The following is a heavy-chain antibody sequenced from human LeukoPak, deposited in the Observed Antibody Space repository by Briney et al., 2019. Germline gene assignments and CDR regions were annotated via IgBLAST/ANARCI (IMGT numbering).Heavy chain of an antibody. CDR2: ISYDGSNK. Sequence: GRSLRLSCAASGFTFSSYGMHWVRQAPGKGLERVAVISYDGSNKYYADSVKGRFTISRDNSKNTLYLQMNSLRAEDTAVYYCAKDLAYCGGDCYPLYGMDVWGQGTTVTVSS. J-gene: IGHJ6*02. CDR1: GFTFSSYG. D-gene: IGHD2-21*02. V-gene: IGHV3-30*18. CDR3: AKDLAYCGGDCYPLYGMDV.